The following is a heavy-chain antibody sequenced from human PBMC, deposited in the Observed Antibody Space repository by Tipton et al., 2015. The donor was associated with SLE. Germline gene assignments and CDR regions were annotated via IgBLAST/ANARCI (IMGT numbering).Heavy chain of an antibody. Sequence: TLSLTCTVSGGSISSRSYYWGWIRQPPGKGLEWIGSIYYSGSTYYNPSLKRRVTISVDTSKNQFSLNLSSVTAADTAVYYCARDWDSSGFFFPWHFFDPWGQGTLVTVSS. J-gene: IGHJ5*02. D-gene: IGHD3-22*01. CDR3: ARDWDSSGFFFPWHFFDP. CDR2: IYYSGST. CDR1: GGSISSRSYY. V-gene: IGHV4-39*07.